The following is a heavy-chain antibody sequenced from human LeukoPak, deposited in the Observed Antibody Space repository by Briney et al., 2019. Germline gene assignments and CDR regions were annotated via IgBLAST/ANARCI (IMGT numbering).Heavy chain of an antibody. CDR2: ISFNELHT. V-gene: IGHV3-30-3*02. Sequence: GGSLRLSCAASGFIFSDYAIHWVRQAPGKGLEWVAVISFNELHTYYGDSVRGRFTISRDNFKNTLYLQMNSLRGDDTAVYYYTKSHDSGDYRSPHYYYYMDVWGRGTTVTVSS. D-gene: IGHD4-17*01. CDR3: TKSHDSGDYRSPHYYYYMDV. CDR1: GFIFSDYA. J-gene: IGHJ6*03.